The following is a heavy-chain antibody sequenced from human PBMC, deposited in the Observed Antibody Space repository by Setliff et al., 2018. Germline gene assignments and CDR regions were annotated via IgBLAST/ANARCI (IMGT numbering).Heavy chain of an antibody. CDR1: GFSLSNAIMG. CDR3: ARTPMTWFGELLSPYYFDY. Sequence: GSGPTLVNPTETLTLTCTVSGFSLSNAIMGVSWIRQPPGKALEWLAHIFSNDEKSYSTSRKSRFTISKDTSKSQVVLTMTNMDPVDTATYYCARTPMTWFGELLSPYYFDYWGQGTLVTVSS. CDR2: IFSNDEK. V-gene: IGHV2-26*01. D-gene: IGHD3-10*01. J-gene: IGHJ4*02.